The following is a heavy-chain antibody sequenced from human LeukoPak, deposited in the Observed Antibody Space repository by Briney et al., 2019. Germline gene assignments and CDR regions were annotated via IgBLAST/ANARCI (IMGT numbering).Heavy chain of an antibody. CDR1: GYTFTNYF. CDR2: INPSGASS. Sequence: GASVKVSCKASGYTFTNYFIHWVRQAPGQGLEWMGLINPSGASSRYAQKFQGRVTMTRDMSTSTVYMDLSSLRSEDTAVYYCARNRNPGTYPNLVDYWGQGTLVTVSS. CDR3: ARNRNPGTYPNLVDY. D-gene: IGHD3-10*01. V-gene: IGHV1-46*01. J-gene: IGHJ4*02.